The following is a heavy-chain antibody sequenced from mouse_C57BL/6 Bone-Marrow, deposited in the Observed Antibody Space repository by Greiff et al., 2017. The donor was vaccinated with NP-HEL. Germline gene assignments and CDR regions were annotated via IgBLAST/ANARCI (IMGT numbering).Heavy chain of an antibody. CDR3: ARTPYGYVLAMDY. Sequence: EVKLQESGPELVKPGASVKIPCKASGYTFTDYNMDWVKQSHGKSLEWIGDINPNNGGTIYNQKFKGKATLTVDKSSSTAYMELRSLTSEDTAVYYCARTPYGYVLAMDYWGQGTSVTVSS. CDR1: GYTFTDYN. V-gene: IGHV1-18*01. D-gene: IGHD2-2*01. J-gene: IGHJ4*01. CDR2: INPNNGGT.